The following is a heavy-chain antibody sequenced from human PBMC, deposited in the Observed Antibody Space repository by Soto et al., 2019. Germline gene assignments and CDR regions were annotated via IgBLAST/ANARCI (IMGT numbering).Heavy chain of an antibody. J-gene: IGHJ3*02. Sequence: ASVKVSCKASGYTFTSYAMHWVRQAPGQRLEWMGWINAGNGNTKYSQKFQGRVTITRDTSASTAYMELSSLRSEDTAVYYCARDRRSTYCSSGSCYPGAFDIWGQGTMVTVSS. CDR3: ARDRRSTYCSSGSCYPGAFDI. V-gene: IGHV1-3*01. CDR1: GYTFTSYA. CDR2: INAGNGNT. D-gene: IGHD2-15*01.